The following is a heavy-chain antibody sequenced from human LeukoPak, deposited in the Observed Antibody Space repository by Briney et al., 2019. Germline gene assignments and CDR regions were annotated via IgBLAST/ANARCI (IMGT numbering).Heavy chain of an antibody. D-gene: IGHD2-2*02. CDR2: INHSGST. V-gene: IGHV4-34*01. CDR3: ARSVRRRVVPAAIHSDY. Sequence: PSETLSLTCTVSGGSISSYYWSWIRQPPGKGLEWIGEINHSGSTNYNPSLKSRVTISVDTSKNQFSLKLSSVTAADTAVYYCARSVRRRVVPAAIHSDYWGQGTLVTVSS. CDR1: GGSISSYY. J-gene: IGHJ4*02.